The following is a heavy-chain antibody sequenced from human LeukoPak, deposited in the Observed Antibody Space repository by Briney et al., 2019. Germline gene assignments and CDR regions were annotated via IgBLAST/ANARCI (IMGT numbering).Heavy chain of an antibody. CDR1: GGSISSSSDY. V-gene: IGHV4-39*07. CDR2: IYYHENT. CDR3: AKPSNYYGSATDAFDF. D-gene: IGHD3-10*01. J-gene: IGHJ3*01. Sequence: SETLSLTCTVSGGSISSSSDYWGWIRQAPGKGLEWIGSIYYHENTYYNSSLKSRVTISVDTSKNQFSLKLNSVTAADTAVYYCAKPSNYYGSATDAFDFWGQGTMVTVSS.